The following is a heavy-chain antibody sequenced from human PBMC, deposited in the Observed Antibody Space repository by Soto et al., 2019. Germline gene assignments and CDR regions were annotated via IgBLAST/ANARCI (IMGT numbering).Heavy chain of an antibody. CDR1: CYTFTSYG. V-gene: IGHV1-18*01. J-gene: IGHJ5*02. D-gene: IGHD2-2*01. Sequence: SVKVSCKASCYTFTSYGISLVRQAPGQWLEWMGWISAYNGNTNYAQKLQGRVTMTTDTSTSTAYMELRSLRSDDTAVYYCARDIVVVPAAIGYNWFDPWGQGTLVTVSS. CDR3: ARDIVVVPAAIGYNWFDP. CDR2: ISAYNGNT.